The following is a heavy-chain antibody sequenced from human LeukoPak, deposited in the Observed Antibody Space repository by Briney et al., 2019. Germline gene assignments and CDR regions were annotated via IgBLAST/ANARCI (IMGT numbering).Heavy chain of an antibody. V-gene: IGHV3-21*01. D-gene: IGHD3-3*01. CDR3: ARVISDDYDFWSGYYHNWFDP. Sequence: GGSLRLSCAASGFTFSSYSMNWVRQAPGKGLEWVSSISSSSSYIYYADSVKGRFTISRDNAKNSLYLQMNSLRAEDTAVYYCARVISDDYDFWSGYYHNWFDPWGQGTLVTVSS. CDR2: ISSSSSYI. J-gene: IGHJ5*02. CDR1: GFTFSSYS.